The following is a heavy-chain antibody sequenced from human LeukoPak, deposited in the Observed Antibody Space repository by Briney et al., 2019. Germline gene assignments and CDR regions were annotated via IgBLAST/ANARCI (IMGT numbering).Heavy chain of an antibody. CDR2: ISDTGVST. V-gene: IGHV3-23*01. J-gene: IGHJ4*02. Sequence: GGSLRLSCAASGFTFSSYAMNWVRQAPGKGLEYVSTISDTGVSTYYADSVKGRFAISRDNSKNKLLLQMSSLRADDTAVYYYAKDNCTSASCYNDYWGQGTLVTVSS. CDR1: GFTFSSYA. D-gene: IGHD2-2*01. CDR3: AKDNCTSASCYNDY.